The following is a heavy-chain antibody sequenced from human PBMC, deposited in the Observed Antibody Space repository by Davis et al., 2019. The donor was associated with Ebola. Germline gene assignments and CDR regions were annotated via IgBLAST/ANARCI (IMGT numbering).Heavy chain of an antibody. Sequence: LETLSLTCTVSGGSISSYYWSWIRQPPGKRLEWTGYIYYSGSTNYNPSLKSRVTMSVDMSKNQFSLNLISVTAADTAVYYCARHGRAAGMSWFDPWGQGALVTVSS. D-gene: IGHD6-13*01. CDR3: ARHGRAAGMSWFDP. CDR1: GGSISSYY. J-gene: IGHJ5*02. CDR2: IYYSGST. V-gene: IGHV4-59*08.